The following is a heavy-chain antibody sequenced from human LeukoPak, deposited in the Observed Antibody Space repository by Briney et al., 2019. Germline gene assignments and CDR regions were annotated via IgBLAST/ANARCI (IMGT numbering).Heavy chain of an antibody. CDR1: GFTFSSYS. J-gene: IGHJ3*02. D-gene: IGHD3-3*01. V-gene: IGHV3-21*01. Sequence: PGGSLRLSCAASGFTFSSYSMNWVRQAPGKGLEWVSSINIYYADSVSGRFTISRDNAKNSLYLQMNSLRAEDTAVYYCARDGYDFWSGYNAFDIWGQGTMVTVSS. CDR3: ARDGYDFWSGYNAFDI. CDR2: INI.